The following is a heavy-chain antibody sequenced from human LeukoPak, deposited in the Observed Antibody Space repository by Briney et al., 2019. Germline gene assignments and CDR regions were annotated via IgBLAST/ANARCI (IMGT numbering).Heavy chain of an antibody. J-gene: IGHJ4*02. V-gene: IGHV4-38-2*01. CDR3: ARVAAVAGADY. Sequence: SETLSLTCAVSGYSISSGYYWGWIRQPPGKGLEWIGSIYHSGSTYYNPSLKSRVTISVDTSENQFSLKLSSVTAADTAVYYCARVAAVAGADYWGQGTLVTVSS. CDR1: GYSISSGYY. CDR2: IYHSGST. D-gene: IGHD6-19*01.